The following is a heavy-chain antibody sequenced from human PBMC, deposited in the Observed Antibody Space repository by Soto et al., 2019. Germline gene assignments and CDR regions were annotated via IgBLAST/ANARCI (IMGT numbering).Heavy chain of an antibody. D-gene: IGHD1-1*01. J-gene: IGHJ2*01. CDR2: MYHTGIT. V-gene: IGHV4-4*02. CDR3: ARESYNESNVGYFDL. CDR1: RGSISSSNW. Sequence: HVQLQESGPGLVKPSGTLSLTCAVSRGSISSSNWLSWVRQSPGKGLEWIGAMYHTGITHYSPSLKSRVTLSVDKSKTQFSLQLSSVTAAYTAVYYCARESYNESNVGYFDLWGRGTLVSVSS.